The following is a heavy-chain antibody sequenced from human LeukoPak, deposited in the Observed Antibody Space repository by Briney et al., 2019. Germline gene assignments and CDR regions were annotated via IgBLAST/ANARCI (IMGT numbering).Heavy chain of an antibody. CDR2: IRYDGSNK. V-gene: IGHV3-30*02. D-gene: IGHD3-22*01. CDR1: GFTFSSYG. Sequence: GGSLRLSCAASGFTFSSYGMQWIRQAPGKGLEWVAFIRYDGSNKYYADSVKGRFTISRDNSKNTLYLQMNSLRAEDTAVYYCAIPYDSSGYYYGDAFDIWGQGTMVTVSS. J-gene: IGHJ3*02. CDR3: AIPYDSSGYYYGDAFDI.